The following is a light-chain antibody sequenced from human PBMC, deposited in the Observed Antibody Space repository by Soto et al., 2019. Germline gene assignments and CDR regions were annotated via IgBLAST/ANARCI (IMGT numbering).Light chain of an antibody. J-gene: IGLJ3*02. V-gene: IGLV2-11*01. CDR1: SSDVGYSNN. Sequence: QSVLTQPRSVSGSPGQSVTISCTGTSSDVGYSNNVSWYQQHPGKAPQLMIYDVNKRPSGVPGRFSGSKSGNTASLTISGLQANDESDYYCCSFAGSSWVFGGGTKLTVL. CDR2: DVN. CDR3: CSFAGSSWV.